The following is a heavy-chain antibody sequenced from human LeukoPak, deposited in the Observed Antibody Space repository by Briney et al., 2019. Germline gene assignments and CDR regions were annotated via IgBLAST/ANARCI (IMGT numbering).Heavy chain of an antibody. Sequence: PGGSLRLSCAASGFTFSSYGMHWARQAPGKGLEWVSAISGSGGSTYYADSVKGRFTISRDNSKNTLYLQMNSLRAEDTAVYYCAKEGYSYGWDYYYYYMDVWGKGTTVTVSS. D-gene: IGHD5-18*01. CDR2: ISGSGGST. CDR1: GFTFSSYG. V-gene: IGHV3-23*01. CDR3: AKEGYSYGWDYYYYYMDV. J-gene: IGHJ6*03.